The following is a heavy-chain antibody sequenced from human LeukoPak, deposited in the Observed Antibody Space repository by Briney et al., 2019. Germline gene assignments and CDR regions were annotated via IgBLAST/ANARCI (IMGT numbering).Heavy chain of an antibody. J-gene: IGHJ2*01. CDR2: TSSSSSTI. CDR3: ARARGTGWYFDL. D-gene: IGHD2-15*01. CDR1: GFTFSSYS. Sequence: GGSLRLSCAASGFTFSSYSMDWVRQAPGKGLEWVSYTSSSSSTIKYADSVRGRFTISRDNAENSLYLQMNSLRDEDTAVYYCARARGTGWYFDLWGRGTLVTVSS. V-gene: IGHV3-48*02.